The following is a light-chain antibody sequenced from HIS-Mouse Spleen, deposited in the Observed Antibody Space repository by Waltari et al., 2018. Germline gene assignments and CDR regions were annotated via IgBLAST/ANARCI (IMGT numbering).Light chain of an antibody. CDR2: WAS. Sequence: DIVMTQSPDSLAVSLGERATINCKSSQGVLYSSNNKNYLAWYQQKPGQPPNLLIYWASTRETGVPDRFSGSGSGTDFTLTISSLQAEDVAVYYCQQYYSTPFTFGPGTKVDIK. CDR1: QGVLYSSNNKNY. CDR3: QQYYSTPFT. V-gene: IGKV4-1*01. J-gene: IGKJ3*01.